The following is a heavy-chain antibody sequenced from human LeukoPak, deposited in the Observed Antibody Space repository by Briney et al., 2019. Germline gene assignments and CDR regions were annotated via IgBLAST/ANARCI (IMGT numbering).Heavy chain of an antibody. Sequence: GGSLRLSCAASGFTFSSYSMNWVRQAPGKGLVWVSRINTDGSSTSYADSVKGRFTISRDNAKNTLYLQMNSLRAEDTAVYYCACDQLLRWGVWGKGTTVTVSS. CDR1: GFTFSSYS. CDR2: INTDGSST. J-gene: IGHJ6*04. D-gene: IGHD2-2*01. V-gene: IGHV3-74*01. CDR3: ACDQLLRWGV.